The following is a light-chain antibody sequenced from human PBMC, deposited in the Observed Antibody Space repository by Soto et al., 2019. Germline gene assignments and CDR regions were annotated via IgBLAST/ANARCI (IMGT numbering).Light chain of an antibody. Sequence: DIQMTQSPSTLSASVGDRVTITCRASQSISSWLAWYQQKPGKAPKLLIYDASSLESGVPSRFSGSGSGTEFTLTISSLQPDDFATYYCQQYNDSFRYTFGQGTRLEIK. V-gene: IGKV1-5*01. CDR3: QQYNDSFRYT. CDR2: DAS. J-gene: IGKJ5*01. CDR1: QSISSW.